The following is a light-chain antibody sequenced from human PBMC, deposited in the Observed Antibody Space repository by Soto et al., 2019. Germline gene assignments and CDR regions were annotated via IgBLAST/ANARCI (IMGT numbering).Light chain of an antibody. CDR1: QSISSSY. CDR2: GAS. CDR3: QQYDDSPGT. J-gene: IGKJ1*01. V-gene: IGKV3-20*01. Sequence: IVLTQSPGTLSLSPGERATLSCRASQSISSSYLAWYQQKPGQAPRLLIYGASNRATAIPDRFSGSGSGTDFTLTISRLEPEDFAVYYCQQYDDSPGTVGQGTQVDSK.